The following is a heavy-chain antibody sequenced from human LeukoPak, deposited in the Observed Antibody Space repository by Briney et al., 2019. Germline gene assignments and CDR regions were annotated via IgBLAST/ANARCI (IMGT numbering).Heavy chain of an antibody. Sequence: ASVKVSCKASGYTFTSYGISWVRQAPGQGLEWMGWISAYNGNTNYAQKLQGRVTMTTDTSTSTAYMELRSLRSDDTAVHYCARSPLSNPPFDWALQIDYWGQGTLVTVSS. D-gene: IGHD3-9*01. CDR3: ARSPLSNPPFDWALQIDY. J-gene: IGHJ4*02. CDR1: GYTFTSYG. CDR2: ISAYNGNT. V-gene: IGHV1-18*01.